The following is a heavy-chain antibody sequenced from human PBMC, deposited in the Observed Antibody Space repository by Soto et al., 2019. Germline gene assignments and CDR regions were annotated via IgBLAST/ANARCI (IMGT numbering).Heavy chain of an antibody. Sequence: GGSLRLSCAVSGFTFSDYWMSWVRQAPGKGLEWVSALSGSGDYTYYADSVKGRFTISRDNSKNTLSLQMNSLRPEDTAVYYCAKETRSRGPFDYWGQGILVTVSS. J-gene: IGHJ4*02. CDR2: LSGSGDYT. V-gene: IGHV3-23*01. CDR1: GFTFSDYW. CDR3: AKETRSRGPFDY. D-gene: IGHD5-12*01.